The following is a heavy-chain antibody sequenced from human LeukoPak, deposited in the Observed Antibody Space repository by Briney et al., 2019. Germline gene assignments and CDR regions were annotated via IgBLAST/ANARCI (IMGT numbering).Heavy chain of an antibody. J-gene: IGHJ4*02. V-gene: IGHV3-23*01. CDR1: GFTFSSCA. CDR3: ARPPDYYDSNGYYYFDY. D-gene: IGHD3-22*01. Sequence: GGSLRLSCAASGFTFSSCAMSWVRQAPGKGLEWVSAISGSGGSTYYADSVKGRFTISRDNSKNTLYLQMNSLRAEDTAVYYCARPPDYYDSNGYYYFDYWGQGTLVTVSS. CDR2: ISGSGGST.